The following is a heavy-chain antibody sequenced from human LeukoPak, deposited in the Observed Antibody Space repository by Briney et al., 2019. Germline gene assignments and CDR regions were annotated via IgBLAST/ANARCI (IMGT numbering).Heavy chain of an antibody. V-gene: IGHV4-39*07. CDR1: GGSIRSSYYY. D-gene: IGHD2-2*01. CDR2: IYDSGST. CDR3: ARDRIVVVPAADYYYYYGMDV. Sequence: SETLSLTCTVSGGSIRSSYYYWGWIRQPPGKGLEWIGSIYDSGSTYYNPSLKSRVTISVDTSKKQFSLKLNSVTAADTAVYYCARDRIVVVPAADYYYYYGMDVWGQGTTVTVSS. J-gene: IGHJ6*02.